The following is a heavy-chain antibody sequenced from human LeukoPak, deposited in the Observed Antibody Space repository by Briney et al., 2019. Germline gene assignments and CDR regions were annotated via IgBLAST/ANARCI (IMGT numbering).Heavy chain of an antibody. CDR3: ARGYHGSGSYVY. Sequence: GGSLRLSCAASGFTFSDYYMSWIRQAPGKGLEWVSYISSSSSYTNYADSVKGRFAISRDNAKNSLYLQMNSLRAEDTAVYYCARGYHGSGSYVYWGQGTLVTVSS. D-gene: IGHD3-10*01. J-gene: IGHJ4*02. V-gene: IGHV3-11*05. CDR1: GFTFSDYY. CDR2: ISSSSSYT.